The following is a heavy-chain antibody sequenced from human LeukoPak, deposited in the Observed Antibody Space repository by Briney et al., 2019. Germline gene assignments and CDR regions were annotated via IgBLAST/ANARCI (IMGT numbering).Heavy chain of an antibody. CDR2: MNPNSGNT. Sequence: ASVKVSCKASGGTFSSYAINWVRQATGQGLEWMEWMNPNSGNTGYAQKFQDRVTMTRNTSISTAYMELSSLRSEDTAVYYCARGRRGALGRSSHTYYFDYWGQGTLVTVSS. CDR3: ARGRRGALGRSSHTYYFDY. CDR1: GGTFSSYA. J-gene: IGHJ4*02. V-gene: IGHV1-8*02. D-gene: IGHD3-16*01.